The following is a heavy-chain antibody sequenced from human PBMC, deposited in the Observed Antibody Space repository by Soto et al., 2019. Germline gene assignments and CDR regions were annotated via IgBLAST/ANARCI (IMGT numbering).Heavy chain of an antibody. V-gene: IGHV4-34*01. D-gene: IGHD2-8*02. CDR2: INHSWST. J-gene: IGHJ4*02. CDR3: ARDKITGLFDY. CDR1: VGSFSGYY. Sequence: SSETLSLTCAVHVGSFSGYYWTWIRQPPGSWLEGFGEINHSWSTKXXPSLKNRXXISVETSKNQFXLKLTXVASPGTAVYYCARDKITGLFDYCGQGTLVTXSX.